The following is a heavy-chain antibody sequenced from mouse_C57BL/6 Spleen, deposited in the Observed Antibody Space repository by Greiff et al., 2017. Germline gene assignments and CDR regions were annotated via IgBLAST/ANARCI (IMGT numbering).Heavy chain of an antibody. V-gene: IGHV14-4*01. D-gene: IGHD1-1*01. Sequence: EVQLQQSGAELVRPGASVKLSCTASGFNIKDDYMHWVKQRPEQGLEWIGWIDPENGDTEYASKFQGKATITADTSSNTAYLQLSSLTSEVTAVYYCTSGSRGAMDYWGQGTSVTVSS. CDR3: TSGSRGAMDY. CDR2: IDPENGDT. J-gene: IGHJ4*01. CDR1: GFNIKDDY.